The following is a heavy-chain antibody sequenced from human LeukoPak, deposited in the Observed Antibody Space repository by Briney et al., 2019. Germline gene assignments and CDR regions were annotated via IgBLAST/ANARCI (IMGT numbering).Heavy chain of an antibody. CDR2: IYNTGST. J-gene: IGHJ4*02. CDR3: ARHVAPVMDAFDY. CDR1: GGSFRGYY. V-gene: IGHV4-59*08. D-gene: IGHD3-16*01. Sequence: SETLSLTSAVPGGSFRGYYWSWIRHPPGKGLEWIGYIYNTGSTYYNPSLKSRATISVDTSMNQFALKLSSVTAADADVCHCARHVAPVMDAFDYWGQGALVTVSS.